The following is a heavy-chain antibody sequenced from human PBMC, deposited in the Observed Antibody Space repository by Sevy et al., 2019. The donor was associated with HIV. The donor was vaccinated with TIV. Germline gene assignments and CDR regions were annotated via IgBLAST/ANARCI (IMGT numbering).Heavy chain of an antibody. CDR1: GYTFNTYG. J-gene: IGHJ6*02. CDR3: ARERTRWQQLVEYYLGMDV. D-gene: IGHD6-13*01. Sequence: ASVKVSCKASGYTFNTYGISWVRQAPGQGLEWMGWISSYYGNTNFAQKFQDRVTMTTDTITNTAYMELTSLRSDDTAVYYCARERTRWQQLVEYYLGMDVWGQGTPVTVSS. V-gene: IGHV1-18*01. CDR2: ISSYYGNT.